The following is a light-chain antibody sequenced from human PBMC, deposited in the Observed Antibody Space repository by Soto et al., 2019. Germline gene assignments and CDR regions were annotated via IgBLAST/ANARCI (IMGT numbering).Light chain of an antibody. Sequence: EVVLTQSPGTLSLSPGERATLSGRASQSVSNNYFAWYQQKPGQAPRLLIFGSSDRATGIPDRFSGSGSGTDFTLTISRLEPEDFAVYYCQQYGSSPPYTFGQGTKLEIK. CDR2: GSS. CDR3: QQYGSSPPYT. V-gene: IGKV3-20*01. J-gene: IGKJ2*01. CDR1: QSVSNNY.